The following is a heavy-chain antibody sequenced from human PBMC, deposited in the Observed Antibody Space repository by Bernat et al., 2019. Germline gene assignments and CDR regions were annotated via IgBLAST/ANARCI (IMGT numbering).Heavy chain of an antibody. CDR2: IDEDGRTT. J-gene: IGHJ6*02. CDR3: ARASLTPYYFAMDV. CDR1: GFSFRTYW. Sequence: EVQLVESGGGLVQPGGSLRLSCAASGFSFRTYWVHWVRQAPGEGLLWVSRIDEDGRTTTYADAVKSRFTISKDNAKNTVFLQMDSLSAEDTAVYYCARASLTPYYFAMDVWGQGTTVTVSS. V-gene: IGHV3-74*01.